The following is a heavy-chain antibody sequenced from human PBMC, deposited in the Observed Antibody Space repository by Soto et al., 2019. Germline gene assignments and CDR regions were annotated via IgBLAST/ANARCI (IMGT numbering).Heavy chain of an antibody. D-gene: IGHD3-10*01. CDR1: GDTFNFYS. J-gene: IGHJ4*02. CDR2: INPILSMS. Sequence: QVQLVQSGADVKKPGSSVRVSCKASGDTFNFYSINWVRQAPGLGLQWMGRINPILSMSNYAPRFQGRVTMTADKSTSTAYMELSSLRSEDTAMHYCATSYGSGYRAFDSWGQGALVTVSS. V-gene: IGHV1-69*02. CDR3: ATSYGSGYRAFDS.